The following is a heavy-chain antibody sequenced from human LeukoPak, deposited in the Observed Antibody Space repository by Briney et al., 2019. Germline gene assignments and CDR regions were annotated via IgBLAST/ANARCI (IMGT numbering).Heavy chain of an antibody. CDR1: GFTVSNNY. J-gene: IGHJ6*04. V-gene: IGHV3-11*04. Sequence: GGSLRLSCAASGFTVSNNYMSWVRQAPGKGLEWVSYISSSGSTIYYADPVKGRFTISRDNAKNSLYLQMNSLRAEDTAVYYCAELGITMIGGVWGKGTTVTISS. CDR2: ISSSGSTI. CDR3: AELGITMIGGV. D-gene: IGHD3-10*02.